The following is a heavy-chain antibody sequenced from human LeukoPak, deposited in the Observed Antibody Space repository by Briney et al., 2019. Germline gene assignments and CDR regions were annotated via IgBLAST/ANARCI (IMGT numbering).Heavy chain of an antibody. CDR3: ARAYFDTSAYYPHFEF. CDR2: IYYSGST. D-gene: IGHD3-22*01. V-gene: IGHV4-59*08. J-gene: IGHJ4*02. Sequence: SETLSLTCTVSGGSFSNYYWTWIRQPPGKGLEWIGYIYYSGSTNYNPSFKSRLTISIDTSKNQFFLKLSSVTAADTAVYYCARAYFDTSAYYPHFEFWGPGTLVTVSS. CDR1: GGSFSNYY.